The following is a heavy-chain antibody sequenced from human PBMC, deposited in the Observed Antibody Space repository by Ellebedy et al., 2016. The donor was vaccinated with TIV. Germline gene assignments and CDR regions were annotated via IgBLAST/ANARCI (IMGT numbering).Heavy chain of an antibody. Sequence: AASVKVSCKASGGTFSTYPICWLRQAPGQGLEWMGVIIPILGTTNNAQKFHDRLTITADSSTGTAYMALTGLTSEDTAVYYCAREETTGNWFDPWGQGTLVTVSS. CDR2: IIPILGTT. D-gene: IGHD4-17*01. V-gene: IGHV1-69*10. CDR3: AREETTGNWFDP. CDR1: GGTFSTYP. J-gene: IGHJ5*02.